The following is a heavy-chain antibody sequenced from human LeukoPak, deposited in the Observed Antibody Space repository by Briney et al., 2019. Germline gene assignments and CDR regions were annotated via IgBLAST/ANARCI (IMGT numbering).Heavy chain of an antibody. Sequence: PSQTLSLSCTVSGGSINNNNYYWRWIRQHPGQGLEWIGYIHYSGRTFYNPSLKSRLTISVDTSNNQFSLKLTSVTAADTAVYYCARGTVTPSYFDYWGQGTLVTVSS. CDR3: ARGTVTPSYFDY. CDR1: GGSINNNNYY. D-gene: IGHD4-11*01. CDR2: IHYSGRT. V-gene: IGHV4-30-4*01. J-gene: IGHJ4*02.